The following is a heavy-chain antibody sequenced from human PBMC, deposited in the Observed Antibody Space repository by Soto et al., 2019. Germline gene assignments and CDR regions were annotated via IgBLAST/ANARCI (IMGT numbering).Heavy chain of an antibody. CDR2: INHSGST. D-gene: IGHD4-17*01. Sequence: SDTLSLTCAVYGGSFSGYYWSWIRQPPGKGLEWIGEINHSGSTNYNPSLKSRVTISVDTSKNQFSLKLSSVTAADTAVYYCARGRRLRIHYYGMDVWGQGTTVTVSS. CDR3: ARGRRLRIHYYGMDV. V-gene: IGHV4-34*01. CDR1: GGSFSGYY. J-gene: IGHJ6*02.